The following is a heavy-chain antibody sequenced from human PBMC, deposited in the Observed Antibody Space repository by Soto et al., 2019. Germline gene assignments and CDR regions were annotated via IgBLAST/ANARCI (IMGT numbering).Heavy chain of an antibody. CDR2: IYYSGST. V-gene: IGHV4-39*01. Sequence: SETLSLTCTVSGGSISSSSYYWGWIRQPPGKGLEWIGSIYYSGSTYYNPSLKSRVTISVDTSKNQFSLKLSSVTAADTAVYYCARPNGNDNWNLSYYMDVWGKGTTVTVSS. J-gene: IGHJ6*03. CDR1: GGSISSSSYY. D-gene: IGHD1-20*01. CDR3: ARPNGNDNWNLSYYMDV.